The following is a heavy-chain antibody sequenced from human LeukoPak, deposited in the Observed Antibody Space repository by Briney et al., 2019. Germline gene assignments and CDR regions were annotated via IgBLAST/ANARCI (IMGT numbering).Heavy chain of an antibody. J-gene: IGHJ5*02. V-gene: IGHV4-39*07. Sequence: PSETLSLTCTVSGGSISSSSYYWGWIRQPPGKGLEWIGSIYYSGSTYYNPSLKSRVTISVDTSKNQFSLKLSSVTAADTAVYYCADDSLNWFDPWGQGALVTVSS. CDR3: ADDSLNWFDP. CDR2: IYYSGST. CDR1: GGSISSSSYY. D-gene: IGHD3-22*01.